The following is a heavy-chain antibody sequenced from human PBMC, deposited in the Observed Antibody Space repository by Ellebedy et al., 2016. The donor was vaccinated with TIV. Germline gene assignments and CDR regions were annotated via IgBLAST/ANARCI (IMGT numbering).Heavy chain of an antibody. V-gene: IGHV3-30-3*01. J-gene: IGHJ4*02. Sequence: PGGSLRLSCAASGFTFNHYAIHWVRQAPGKGLEWVAVISSDGSNENYADSVKGRFTISRDSSKNTLYLQMSSRRTEDTAVYFCAREGWFGELFENWGQGTLVTVSS. CDR1: GFTFNHYA. CDR3: AREGWFGELFEN. D-gene: IGHD3-10*01. CDR2: ISSDGSNE.